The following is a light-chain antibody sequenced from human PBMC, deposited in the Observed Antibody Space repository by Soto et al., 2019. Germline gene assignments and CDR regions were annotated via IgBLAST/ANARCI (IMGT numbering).Light chain of an antibody. CDR1: QSISSW. CDR2: KAS. CDR3: QQYNSYSRT. Sequence: DIQMTQSPSTLSASVGDRVTIPCRASQSISSWLAWYQQKPGKAPKLLIYKASSLESGVPSRFSGSGSGTEFTLTISSLQPDDFATDDGQQYNSYSRTFGQGTKVEIK. V-gene: IGKV1-5*03. J-gene: IGKJ1*01.